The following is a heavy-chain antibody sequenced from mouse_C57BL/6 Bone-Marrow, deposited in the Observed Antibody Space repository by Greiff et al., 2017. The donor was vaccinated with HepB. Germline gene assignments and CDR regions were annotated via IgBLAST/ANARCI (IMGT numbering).Heavy chain of an antibody. CDR3: ARGWVLDY. CDR1: GYTFTSYW. Sequence: QVQLQQPGAELVKPGASVTLSCTASGYTFTSYWMHWVKQRPGQGLEWIGMIHPNSGSTNYNEKFKSKATLTVDKSSSTAYMQLSSLTSEDSAVYYCARGWVLDYWGQGTTLTVSS. CDR2: IHPNSGST. J-gene: IGHJ2*01. V-gene: IGHV1-64*01. D-gene: IGHD3-3*01.